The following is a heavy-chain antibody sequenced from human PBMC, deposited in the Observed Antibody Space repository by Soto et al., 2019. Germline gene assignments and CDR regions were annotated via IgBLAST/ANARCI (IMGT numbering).Heavy chain of an antibody. D-gene: IGHD3-9*01. V-gene: IGHV3-23*01. J-gene: IGHJ4*02. Sequence: GGSMRLSCAASGFSFSSYDMSWVRQAPGQGLEWVSALSGRGGRTHSADSVPGRFTISRDKSKNTLYRQMNSLRAEDTAVYYCAEDRVVLTGYSYYFDNWGQGTLVTVSS. CDR2: LSGRGGRT. CDR3: AEDRVVLTGYSYYFDN. CDR1: GFSFSSYD.